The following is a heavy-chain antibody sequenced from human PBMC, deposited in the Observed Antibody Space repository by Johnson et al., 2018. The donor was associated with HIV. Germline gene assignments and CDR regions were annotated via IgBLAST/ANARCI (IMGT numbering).Heavy chain of an antibody. Sequence: VQLVESGGGLVQPGGSLRLSCAASGFTFSTYWMSWVRQAPGKGLEWVANIKQDGSEKYYVDSVKGRLTISRDNAKNSLYLQMNSLRAEDTAVYYCARDMEAYCSGGSCYSAALDIWGQGTMVTVSS. J-gene: IGHJ3*02. CDR2: IKQDGSEK. V-gene: IGHV3-7*01. CDR1: GFTFSTYW. CDR3: ARDMEAYCSGGSCYSAALDI. D-gene: IGHD2-15*01.